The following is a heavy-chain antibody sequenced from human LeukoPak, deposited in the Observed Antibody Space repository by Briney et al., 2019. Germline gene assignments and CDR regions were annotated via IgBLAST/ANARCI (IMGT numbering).Heavy chain of an antibody. J-gene: IGHJ3*02. D-gene: IGHD3-22*01. V-gene: IGHV4-31*03. CDR3: ARVTMIQTFDI. CDR2: IYYSGST. CDR1: GGSISSGGYY. Sequence: SETLSLTCTVSGGSISSGGYYWSWIRQHPGKGLEWIGYIYYSGSTYYNPSLKSRVTISVDTSKNQFSLKLSSVTAADRAVYYCARVTMIQTFDIWGQGTMVTVSS.